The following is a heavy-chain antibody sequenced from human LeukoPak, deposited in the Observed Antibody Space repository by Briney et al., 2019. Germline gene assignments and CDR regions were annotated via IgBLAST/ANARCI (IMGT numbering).Heavy chain of an antibody. Sequence: ASVRASCTASGGTFSSYAISWVRQAPGHGLEWMGGIIPTFGTANYAPKFQGRVTITTDESTSTAYMELSSLRSEDTAVYCVPVPLPVLEPNHNGFDPWGQGTLVTVSS. CDR1: GGTFSSYA. CDR2: IIPTFGTA. J-gene: IGHJ5*02. V-gene: IGHV1-69*05. D-gene: IGHD1-14*01. CDR3: PVPLPVLEPNHNGFDP.